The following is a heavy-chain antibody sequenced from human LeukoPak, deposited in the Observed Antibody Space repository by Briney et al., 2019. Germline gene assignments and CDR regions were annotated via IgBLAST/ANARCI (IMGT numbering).Heavy chain of an antibody. CDR3: ARGKWDLESGEAFDI. CDR1: SGSFSGYY. CDR2: INHSVGT. Sequence: SETLSLTCSVYSGSFSGYYWSWIRQPPGKGLEWIGEINHSVGTNYNPSLKSRVTMSLDTSKNQFSLKLSSVTAADTAVYYCARGKWDLESGEAFDIWGQGTMVTVSS. J-gene: IGHJ3*02. V-gene: IGHV4-34*01. D-gene: IGHD1-26*01.